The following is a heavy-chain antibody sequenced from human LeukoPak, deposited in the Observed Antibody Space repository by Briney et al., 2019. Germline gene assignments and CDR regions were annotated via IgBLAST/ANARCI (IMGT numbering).Heavy chain of an antibody. CDR3: ARDVGITRFDY. CDR2: IRPYNGDT. CDR1: GYTFTSFG. J-gene: IGHJ4*02. D-gene: IGHD1-14*01. Sequence: GASVKVSCKASGYTFTSFGISWVRQAPGQGLGWMGWIRPYNGDTDYAQRLQGRVTMTTDTSTSTAYLELTSLRSDDTAVYFCARDVGITRFDYWGQGTLVTVSS. V-gene: IGHV1-18*01.